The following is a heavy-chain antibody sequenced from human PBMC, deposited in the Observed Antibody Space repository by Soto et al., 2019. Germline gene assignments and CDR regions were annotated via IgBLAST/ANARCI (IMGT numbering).Heavy chain of an antibody. J-gene: IGHJ6*02. CDR3: ATLSCGWCSDLPYRLAV. CDR1: GGSFSGYY. D-gene: IGHD2-2*02. CDR2: INHSGST. V-gene: IGHV4-34*01. Sequence: PSETLSLTCAVYGGSFSGYYWSWIRQPPGKGLEWIGEINHSGSTNYNPSLKSRVTISVDTSKNQFSLKLSSVTAADTAVYYCATLSCGWCSDLPYRLAVWARRTTVPGSS.